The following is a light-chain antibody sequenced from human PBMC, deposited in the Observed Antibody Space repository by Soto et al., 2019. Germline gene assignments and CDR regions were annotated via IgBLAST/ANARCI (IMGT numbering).Light chain of an antibody. J-gene: IGKJ1*01. Sequence: EIVMTQSPATLSVSPGERATLSCRASQSVSSNLAWYQQKPGQAPRLLIYGASTRATGIPARFSGSGSGTEFTLTISSLQSEDFAVYYCQQYNNGPLTFGQGTKV. CDR2: GAS. CDR1: QSVSSN. CDR3: QQYNNGPLT. V-gene: IGKV3-15*01.